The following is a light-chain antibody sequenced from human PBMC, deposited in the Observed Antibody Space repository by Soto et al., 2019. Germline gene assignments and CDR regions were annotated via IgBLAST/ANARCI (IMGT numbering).Light chain of an antibody. CDR3: QQYYSSSRT. V-gene: IGKV3-11*01. CDR1: QSVSSF. CDR2: DVS. Sequence: EIVLTQSPVTLSLSPGERATLSCRASQSVSSFLAWYQQKRGQPPRLLIYDVSSRAAGIPARFSGSGSGTDFTLTISGLQPDDFATYYCQQYYSSSRTFGQGTKVEI. J-gene: IGKJ1*01.